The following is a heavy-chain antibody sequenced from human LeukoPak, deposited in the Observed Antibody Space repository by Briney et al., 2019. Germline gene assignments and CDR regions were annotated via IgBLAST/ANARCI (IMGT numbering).Heavy chain of an antibody. CDR1: GGSISTYY. Sequence: SETLSLTCTVSGGSISTYYWSWIRQPPGKGLEWIGYIFYSGRTNYNPSLKSRVTISVDTSKNQFSLRLSSVTAADTAVYYCARATVDGWVVDWGQGTLVTVSS. D-gene: IGHD6-19*01. CDR3: ARATVDGWVVD. CDR2: IFYSGRT. J-gene: IGHJ4*02. V-gene: IGHV4-59*12.